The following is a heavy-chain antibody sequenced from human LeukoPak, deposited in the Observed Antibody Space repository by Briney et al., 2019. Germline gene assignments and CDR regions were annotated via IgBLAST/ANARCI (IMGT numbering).Heavy chain of an antibody. J-gene: IGHJ6*02. V-gene: IGHV3-74*01. CDR3: ARSDFAVARYYYYGMDV. D-gene: IGHD3-3*01. Sequence: PGRSLRLSCAASGFTFSSYGMHWVRQAPGKGLVWVSRINSDGSSTSYADSVKGRFTISRDNAKNTLYLQMNSLRAEDTAVYYCARSDFAVARYYYYGMDVWGQGTTVTVSS. CDR2: INSDGSST. CDR1: GFTFSSYG.